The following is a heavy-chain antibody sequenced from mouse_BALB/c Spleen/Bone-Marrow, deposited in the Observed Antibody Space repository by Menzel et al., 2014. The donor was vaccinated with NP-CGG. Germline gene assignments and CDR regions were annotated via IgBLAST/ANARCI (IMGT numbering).Heavy chain of an antibody. CDR3: ARRGWYYAMDY. CDR2: ISNGGGST. CDR1: GFTFSDYY. D-gene: IGHD2-3*01. V-gene: IGHV5-12*02. J-gene: IGHJ4*01. Sequence: DVHLVESGGGLVQPGGSPKLSCATSGFTFSDYYMYWVRQTPEKRLEWVAYISNGGGSTYYPDTVKGRFTISRDNAKNTLYLQMSRLKSEDTAMYYCARRGWYYAMDYWGQGTSVTVSS.